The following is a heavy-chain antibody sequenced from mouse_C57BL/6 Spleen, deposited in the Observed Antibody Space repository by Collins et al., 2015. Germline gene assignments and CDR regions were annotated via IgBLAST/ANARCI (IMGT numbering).Heavy chain of an antibody. V-gene: IGHV1-80*01. J-gene: IGHJ3*01. CDR3: ARGAY. CDR2: IYPGDGDA. CDR1: GYAFSNYW. Sequence: QVLLQQSGAELVKPGASVKISCKVSGYAFSNYWMNWVKQRPGKGLEWIGQIYPGDGDANYNGKFKGKASLTSDKSSSTAYMQLSSLTSEDSAVYFCARGAYWGQGTLVTVST.